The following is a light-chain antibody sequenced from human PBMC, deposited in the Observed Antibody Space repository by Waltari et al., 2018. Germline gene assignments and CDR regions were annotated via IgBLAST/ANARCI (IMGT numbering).Light chain of an antibody. J-gene: IGKJ2*03. Sequence: EIVLTQSPATLSLSPGERATLSCRASQSVSSSFAWYQQKPGQAPRLLISGASSRATGIPDRFSGSGSGKDFTLTISSLEPEDFAVYYCQQYSNWPQYSFGQGTKVEIK. V-gene: IGKV3-15*01. CDR1: QSVSSS. CDR2: GAS. CDR3: QQYSNWPQYS.